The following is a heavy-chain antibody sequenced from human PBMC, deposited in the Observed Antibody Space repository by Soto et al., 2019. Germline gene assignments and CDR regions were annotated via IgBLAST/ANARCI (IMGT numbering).Heavy chain of an antibody. Sequence: SGPTLVNPTQTLTLTCTFSGFSLSTSGVGVGWIRQPPGKALEWLTFIYWDDDKRNSPFLKSRLTITKDTSKNQVVLTMTNMDPVDTATYYCARLNSGSHSYYFDYWGQGTLVTVSS. CDR1: GFSLSTSGVG. V-gene: IGHV2-5*02. CDR3: ARLNSGSHSYYFDY. D-gene: IGHD3-22*01. J-gene: IGHJ4*02. CDR2: IYWDDDK.